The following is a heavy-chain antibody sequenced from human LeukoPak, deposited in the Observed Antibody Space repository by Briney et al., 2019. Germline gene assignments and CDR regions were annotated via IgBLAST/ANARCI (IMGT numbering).Heavy chain of an antibody. Sequence: GGSLRLSRAASGFTFSSYLMSWVRQGPGRGLEWAANLKQEGDENNYVGSAQGRHTIYRDNAKTSLYMQMNSLRAEDTAMYYWARLYCSSTSCYYYYYYMDVWGKGTTVTVSS. CDR1: GFTFSSYL. J-gene: IGHJ6*03. V-gene: IGHV3-7*01. D-gene: IGHD2-2*01. CDR2: LKQEGDEN. CDR3: ARLYCSSTSCYYYYYYMDV.